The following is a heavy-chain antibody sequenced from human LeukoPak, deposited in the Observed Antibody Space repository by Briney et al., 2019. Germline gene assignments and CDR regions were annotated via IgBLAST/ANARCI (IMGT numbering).Heavy chain of an antibody. D-gene: IGHD5/OR15-5a*01. CDR2: ISGSSDSI. J-gene: IGHJ4*02. CDR3: VPGGLRYFDY. Sequence: GGSLRLSCVAHGFSFSTFELNWVRQAPGKGLEWISFISGSSDSISYADSVKGRFTISRDNAKNSLYLQMNSLRVEDTAIYYCVPGGLRYFDYWGQGTLVTVFS. CDR1: GFSFSTFE. V-gene: IGHV3-48*03.